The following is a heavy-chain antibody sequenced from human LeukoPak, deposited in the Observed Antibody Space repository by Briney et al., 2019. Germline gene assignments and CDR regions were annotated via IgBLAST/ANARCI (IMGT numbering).Heavy chain of an antibody. CDR2: IYGADTI. Sequence: PGRSLRLSCAASGFTVSGSYMSWVRQVPGKGLEWVSCIYGADTIYYADFVKDRFSISRDSNRNILYLQMNSLRAEDTAVYYCARGARGAYFDFWGQGTLVTVSS. D-gene: IGHD4/OR15-4a*01. CDR3: ARGARGAYFDF. V-gene: IGHV3-66*01. J-gene: IGHJ4*02. CDR1: GFTVSGSY.